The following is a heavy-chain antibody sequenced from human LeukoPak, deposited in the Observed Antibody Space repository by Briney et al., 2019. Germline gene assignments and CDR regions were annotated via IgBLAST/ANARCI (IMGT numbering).Heavy chain of an antibody. V-gene: IGHV1-18*01. CDR2: ISAYTDNT. D-gene: IGHD3-10*01. CDR1: GYSFTSYG. J-gene: IGHJ4*02. Sequence: AAAKVSCEDSGYSFTSYGISWVRQTPGQGVGWMGRISAYTDNTNYARKLQGRVTMTTDTSTSTAYIELRRLRTDDTAVYYCARDIMKLLWFGELRFYYWGQGTLVTVSS. CDR3: ARDIMKLLWFGELRFYY.